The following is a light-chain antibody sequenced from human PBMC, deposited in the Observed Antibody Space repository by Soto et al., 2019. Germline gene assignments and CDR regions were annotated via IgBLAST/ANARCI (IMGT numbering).Light chain of an antibody. Sequence: QSALTQPASVSGSPGQSITISCTGTSSDVGSYNLVSWYQQHPGKAPKLMIYEGSKRPSGVSNRFSGSKSGNTASLTISGLQAEDEADYSCCSYAGSPVFGTATKLTVL. CDR3: CSYAGSPV. J-gene: IGLJ1*01. CDR2: EGS. V-gene: IGLV2-23*01. CDR1: SSDVGSYNL.